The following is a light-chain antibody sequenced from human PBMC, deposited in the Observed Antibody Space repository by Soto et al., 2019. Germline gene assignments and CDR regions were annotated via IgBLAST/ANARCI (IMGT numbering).Light chain of an antibody. V-gene: IGKV1-5*01. J-gene: IGKJ1*01. CDR2: DAS. CDR1: QSISSW. CDR3: QHYESWPWT. Sequence: DIQMTQSPSTLSAAVGDRVTITRLASQSISSWLAWYQQKPGKAPKVLIYDASSLEGGVPSRFSGSGSGTEFTLTISSLQPDDFATYYCQHYESWPWTFGQGTKVDIK.